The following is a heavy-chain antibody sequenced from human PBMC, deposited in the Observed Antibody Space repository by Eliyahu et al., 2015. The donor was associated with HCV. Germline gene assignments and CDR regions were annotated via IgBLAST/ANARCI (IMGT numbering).Heavy chain of an antibody. D-gene: IGHD3-10*01. V-gene: IGHV4-38-2*02. CDR3: ARVRLLWFGELLSDYYYYGMDV. CDR2: IYHSGST. CDR1: GYSISSGYY. Sequence: QVQLQESGPGLVKPSETLSLTCTVSGYSISSGYYWDWIRQPPGKGLEWIGSIYHSGSTYYNPSLKSRVTISVDTSKNQFSLKLSSVTAADTAVYYCARVRLLWFGELLSDYYYYGMDVWGQGTTVTVSS. J-gene: IGHJ6*02.